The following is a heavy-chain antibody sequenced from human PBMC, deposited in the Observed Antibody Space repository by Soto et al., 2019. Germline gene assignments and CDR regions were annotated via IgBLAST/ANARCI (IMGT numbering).Heavy chain of an antibody. CDR2: INTYNGNT. V-gene: IGHV1-18*01. CDR3: VLVDVYVPPSPQDV. J-gene: IGHJ6*01. CDR1: GYVFTSYG. D-gene: IGHD3-16*01. Sequence: QVQLVQSGAEVKNPGASVKVSCKTSGYVFTSYGIGWARQAPGQGLEWMGWINTYNGNTNYAQNLQGRVTLTTDTSTSTAYMELRSLRSNDKDIYYCVLVDVYVPPSPQDVWGQGTTVNVSS.